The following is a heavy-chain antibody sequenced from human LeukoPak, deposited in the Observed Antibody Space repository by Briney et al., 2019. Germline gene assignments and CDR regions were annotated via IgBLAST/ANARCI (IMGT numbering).Heavy chain of an antibody. CDR3: ARGGYMSNWFEH. V-gene: IGHV4-59*01. CDR2: IHDSGIT. CDR1: GGSISDSY. Sequence: KPSETLSLTCSVSGGSISDSYWSWIRQPPGKGLEWIGKIHDSGITNYNPSLKSRVTFSVDTSKMQFSLNLNSVTAADTAVYYCARGGYMSNWFEHWGQGTPVTVSS. J-gene: IGHJ5*02. D-gene: IGHD5-12*01.